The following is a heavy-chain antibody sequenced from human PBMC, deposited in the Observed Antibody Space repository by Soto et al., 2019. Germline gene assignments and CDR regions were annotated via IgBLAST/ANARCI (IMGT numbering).Heavy chain of an antibody. Sequence: QVQLVQSGAEVKKPGASVKVSCKASGYTFTSYDINWVRQATGQGLEWMGWMNPNSGNTGYAQKFQGRVTMTRNTSISTAYMELSSLRSEDTAVYYCARSDFWSGYYSEDYYYYYMDVCGKGTTVTVSS. CDR1: GYTFTSYD. CDR2: MNPNSGNT. CDR3: ARSDFWSGYYSEDYYYYYMDV. V-gene: IGHV1-8*01. D-gene: IGHD3-3*01. J-gene: IGHJ6*03.